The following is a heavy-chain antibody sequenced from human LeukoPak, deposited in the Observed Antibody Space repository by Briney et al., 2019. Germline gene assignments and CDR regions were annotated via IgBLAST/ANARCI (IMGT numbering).Heavy chain of an antibody. CDR2: IYHSGST. J-gene: IGHJ6*04. V-gene: IGHV4-38-2*02. D-gene: IGHD1-26*01. CDR3: ARDGSDYYYGMDV. Sequence: SETLSLTCAVSGYSISSGYYWGWIRQPPGKVLEWIGSIYHSGSTYYNPSLKSRVTISVDTSKNQFSLKLSSVTAADTAVYYCARDGSDYYYGMDVWGKGTTVTVSS. CDR1: GYSISSGYY.